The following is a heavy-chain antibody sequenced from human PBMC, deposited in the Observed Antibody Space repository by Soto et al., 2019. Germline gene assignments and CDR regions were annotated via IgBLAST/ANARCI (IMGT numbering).Heavy chain of an antibody. J-gene: IGHJ6*02. CDR1: GGTFSSYA. CDR2: IIPIFGTA. V-gene: IGHV1-69*06. D-gene: IGHD5-12*01. Sequence: QVQLVQSGAEVKKPGSSVKVSCKASGGTFSSYAISWVRQAPGQGLEWMGGIIPIFGTANYAQKFHGRVTITADKSTSTAYMDLSSLGSEDTAVYYCARDREMATITAGMDVWGQGTTVTVSS. CDR3: ARDREMATITAGMDV.